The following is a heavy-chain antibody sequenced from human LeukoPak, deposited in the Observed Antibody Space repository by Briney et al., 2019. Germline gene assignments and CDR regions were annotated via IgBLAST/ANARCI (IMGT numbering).Heavy chain of an antibody. CDR1: GFTFSRYA. D-gene: IGHD4-17*01. CDR3: ASAFPQTTVTSPFDY. J-gene: IGHJ4*02. Sequence: GGSLRLSCAASGFTFSRYAMHWVRQAPGKGLEWVTLISYDGSNKYYTDSVRGRFTISRDNSKNTLYLQMSSLRAEDTAVYYCASAFPQTTVTSPFDYWGQGTLVTVSS. V-gene: IGHV3-30-3*01. CDR2: ISYDGSNK.